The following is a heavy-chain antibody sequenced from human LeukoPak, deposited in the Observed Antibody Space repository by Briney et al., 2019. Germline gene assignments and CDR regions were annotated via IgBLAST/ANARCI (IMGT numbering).Heavy chain of an antibody. CDR2: IFGSGGST. J-gene: IGHJ4*02. V-gene: IGHV3-23*01. CDR1: GFTFSSYA. CDR3: AKTTTGYSSGRFPGWPVDY. D-gene: IGHD6-19*01. Sequence: GGSLRLSCAASGFTFSSYAMYWVRQAPGKGLEWVSGIFGSGGSTHYADSVKGRFTISRDNSKNTVYLQMNSLRAGGTAVYYCAKTTTGYSSGRFPGWPVDYWGQGTLVTVSS.